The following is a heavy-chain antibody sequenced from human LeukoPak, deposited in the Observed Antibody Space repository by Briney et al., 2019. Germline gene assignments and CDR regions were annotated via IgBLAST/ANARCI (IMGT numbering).Heavy chain of an antibody. Sequence: GGPLRLSCAASELTFSNYAMSWVRQAPGKALEWVSAISPREGSTYYADSVKGRFTLSRDNSKNTLSLQMNSLRAEDTAIYYCAKFLHSSLTNFDYWGQGTLVTVSS. CDR1: ELTFSNYA. J-gene: IGHJ4*02. V-gene: IGHV3-23*01. D-gene: IGHD4/OR15-4a*01. CDR2: ISPREGST. CDR3: AKFLHSSLTNFDY.